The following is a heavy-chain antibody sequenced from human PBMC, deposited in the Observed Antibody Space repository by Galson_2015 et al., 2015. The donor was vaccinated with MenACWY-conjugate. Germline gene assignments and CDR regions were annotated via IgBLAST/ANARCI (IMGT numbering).Heavy chain of an antibody. J-gene: IGHJ3*02. CDR1: GFTFTNYA. CDR3: APLFKGLRADPFDI. D-gene: IGHD3-16*01. V-gene: IGHV3-23*01. Sequence: SLRLSCATSGFTFTNYAMSWVRQAPGKGLEWVSGISSGGGTTNYADSVKGRFTISRDNSKDTLSLQMNSLRAEDTAVYYCAPLFKGLRADPFDIWGQGTMVTVSS. CDR2: ISSGGGTT.